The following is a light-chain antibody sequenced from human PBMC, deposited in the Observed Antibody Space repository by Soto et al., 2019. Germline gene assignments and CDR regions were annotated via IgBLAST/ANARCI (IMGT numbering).Light chain of an antibody. V-gene: IGKV3-20*01. J-gene: IGKJ1*01. CDR1: QSVSNNY. Sequence: ETVMTQSPGTLSLSPGEGATLSCRASQSVSNNYLAWYQQKPGQAPRLLIYGASNTATGIPDRFSGSGSGTDFTLTIRRLEPEDFAVYYCQQYGSSGTFGQGTKVDIK. CDR3: QQYGSSGT. CDR2: GAS.